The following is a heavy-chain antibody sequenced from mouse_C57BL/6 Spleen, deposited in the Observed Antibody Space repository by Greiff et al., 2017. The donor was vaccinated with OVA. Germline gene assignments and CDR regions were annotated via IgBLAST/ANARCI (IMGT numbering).Heavy chain of an antibody. V-gene: IGHV1-26*01. Sequence: VQLQQSGPELVKPGASVKISCKASGYTFTDYYMNWVKQSHGQSLEWIGDINPNNGGNSYNQKVKGKATLTADKYYSTAYMELRSLTSEDTAVYYCSSQGLNYAMAYWGQGTSVTVSS. CDR1: GYTFTDYY. J-gene: IGHJ4*01. CDR2: INPNNGGN. CDR3: SSQGLNYAMAY.